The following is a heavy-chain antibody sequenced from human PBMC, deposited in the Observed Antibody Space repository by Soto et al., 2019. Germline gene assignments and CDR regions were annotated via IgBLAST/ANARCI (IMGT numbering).Heavy chain of an antibody. J-gene: IGHJ5*02. CDR1: VDSITSTYYY. CDR2: IYYILST. CDR3: DRHWRTGYSTVFGVVMGWLDL. D-gene: IGHD3-3*01. V-gene: IGHV4-39*01. Sequence: SDTVSLTCTSTVDSITSTYYYLCCIRQRPWNWLEVVASIYYILSTYHNPSLKSRVTISLDTSKNQFSLKVTSVTAADTAVYYCDRHWRTGYSTVFGVVMGWLDLWGQGTMVTVSS.